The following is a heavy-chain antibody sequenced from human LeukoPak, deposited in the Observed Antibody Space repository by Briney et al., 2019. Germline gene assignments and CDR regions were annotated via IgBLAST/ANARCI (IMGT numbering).Heavy chain of an antibody. CDR3: ARGVGSGLVGLSDY. V-gene: IGHV7-4-1*02. Sequence: ASVKVSCKASGYTFTSYALNWVRQAPGQGLEWMGWINTKTGNPTYAQGFTGRFVFSLETSVSTAHVEISSLKAEDTAVYYCARGVGSGLVGLSDYWGQGTLVTVSS. CDR1: GYTFTSYA. D-gene: IGHD1-26*01. CDR2: INTKTGNP. J-gene: IGHJ4*02.